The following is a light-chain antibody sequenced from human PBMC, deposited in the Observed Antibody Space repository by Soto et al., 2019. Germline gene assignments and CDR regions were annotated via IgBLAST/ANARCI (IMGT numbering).Light chain of an antibody. CDR2: EVG. Sequence: QSALTQPASVSGSPGQSITISCTGTSSDVGFYNYVSWYQHHPGQAPKLMIYEVGNRPSGISTRFSASKSGNTASLTISGLPADDAGDSYCLSYTTRTTLVFGGGTKLTV. CDR1: SSDVGFYNY. V-gene: IGLV2-14*01. CDR3: LSYTTRTTLV. J-gene: IGLJ2*01.